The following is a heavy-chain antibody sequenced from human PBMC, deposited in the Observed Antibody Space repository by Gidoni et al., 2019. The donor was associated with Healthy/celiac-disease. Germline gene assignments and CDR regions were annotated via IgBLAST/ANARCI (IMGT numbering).Heavy chain of an antibody. V-gene: IGHV3-23*01. J-gene: IGHJ3*02. Sequence: EVQLLVSGGGLVQPGGSLRLSCAASGFTFRSYAMSWVRQAPGKGLEWVSGIRGSGGSTYYADSVKGRFTISRDNSKNTLYLQMNSLRAEDTAVYYCAKEGAVVTHPGAFDIWGQGTMVTVSS. D-gene: IGHD2-21*02. CDR3: AKEGAVVTHPGAFDI. CDR1: GFTFRSYA. CDR2: IRGSGGST.